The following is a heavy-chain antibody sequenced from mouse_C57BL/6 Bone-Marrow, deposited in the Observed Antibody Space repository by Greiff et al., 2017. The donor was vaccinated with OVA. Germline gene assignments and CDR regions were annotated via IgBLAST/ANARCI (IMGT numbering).Heavy chain of an antibody. CDR2: IYPGSGNT. D-gene: IGHD1-1*01. V-gene: IGHV1-76*01. J-gene: IGHJ3*01. Sequence: QVQLQQSGAELVRPGASVKLSCKASGYTFTDYYINWVKQRPGQGLEWIARIYPGSGNTYYNEKFKGKATLTAEKSSSTAYMQLSSLTSEDSAVYFCARGGYYGGSYGFAYWGQGTLVTVSA. CDR3: ARGGYYGGSYGFAY. CDR1: GYTFTDYY.